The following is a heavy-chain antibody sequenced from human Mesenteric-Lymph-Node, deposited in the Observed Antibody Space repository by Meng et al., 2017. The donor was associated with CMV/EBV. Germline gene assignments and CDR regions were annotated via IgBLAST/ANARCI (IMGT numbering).Heavy chain of an antibody. CDR3: ARDRGTGSYSWFDP. Sequence: TVSSHRAAWNWTRPSPSRGLEWLGRTYYRSKWYNDYAVSVKSRITINPDTSKNQFSLQLNSVTPEDTAVYYCARDRGTGSYSWFDPWGQGTLVTVSS. V-gene: IGHV6-1*01. CDR1: TVSSHRAA. J-gene: IGHJ5*02. CDR2: TYYRSKWYN. D-gene: IGHD1-26*01.